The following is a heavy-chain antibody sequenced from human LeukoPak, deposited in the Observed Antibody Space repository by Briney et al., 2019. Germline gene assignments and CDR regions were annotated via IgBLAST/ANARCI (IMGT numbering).Heavy chain of an antibody. V-gene: IGHV3-15*01. Sequence: GGSLRLSCAASGFTFSNAWMSWVRQAPGKGLEWVGRIKSKTDDGATDYAAPVKGRFTISRDDSKNTLYLQMDSLKIEDTAVYYCTTGERRFDSSGFYPYYFDSWGQGTLVTVSS. CDR2: IKSKTDDGAT. CDR3: TTGERRFDSSGFYPYYFDS. CDR1: GFTFSNAW. J-gene: IGHJ4*02. D-gene: IGHD3-22*01.